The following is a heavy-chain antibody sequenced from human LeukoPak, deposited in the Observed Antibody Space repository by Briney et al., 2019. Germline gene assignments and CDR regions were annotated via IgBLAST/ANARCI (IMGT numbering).Heavy chain of an antibody. CDR3: AREQDDFWSGYGD. J-gene: IGHJ4*02. V-gene: IGHV1-69*05. CDR2: IIPIFGIA. D-gene: IGHD3-3*01. CDR1: GGTFSSYA. Sequence: SVKVSCKASGGTFSSYAISWVRQAPGQGLEWMGRIIPIFGIANYAQKFQGRVTITTDESTSTAYMELSSLRSEDTAVYYCAREQDDFWSGYGDWGQGTLVTVSS.